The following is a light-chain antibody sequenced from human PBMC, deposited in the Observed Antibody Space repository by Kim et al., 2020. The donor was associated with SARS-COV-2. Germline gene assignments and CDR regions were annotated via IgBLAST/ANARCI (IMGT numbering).Light chain of an antibody. CDR2: AAS. Sequence: SLSPGERATLAWGASRSVSSYLAWYQQKPAQAPRLLIYAASNRATGIPARFSGSGSGTDFTLTISSLEPEDFAVYYCQQRSDWPLTFGGGTKVEI. CDR1: RSVSSY. J-gene: IGKJ4*01. CDR3: QQRSDWPLT. V-gene: IGKV3-11*01.